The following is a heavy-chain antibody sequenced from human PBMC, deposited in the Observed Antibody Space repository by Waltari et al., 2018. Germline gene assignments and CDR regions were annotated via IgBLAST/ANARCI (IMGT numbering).Heavy chain of an antibody. CDR3: TRGSLIVGATNDAFDI. D-gene: IGHD1-26*01. CDR1: GFTFGDYA. CDR2: IRSKAYGGTT. Sequence: EVQLVESGGGLVQPGRSLRLSCTASGFTFGDYAMSWVRQAPGKGLEWVGFIRSKAYGGTTEYAASVKGRFTISRDDSKSIAYLQMNSLKTEDTAVYYCTRGSLIVGATNDAFDIWGQGTMVTVSS. V-gene: IGHV3-49*04. J-gene: IGHJ3*02.